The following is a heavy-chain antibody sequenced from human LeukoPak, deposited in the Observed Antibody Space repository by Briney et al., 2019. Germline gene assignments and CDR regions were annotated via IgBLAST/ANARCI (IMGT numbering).Heavy chain of an antibody. CDR3: ARADRSISGTTCWFDP. J-gene: IGHJ5*02. Sequence: SETLSLTCTVTGGSFSTYYWSWIRQPPGKGLEWIGYIYYSGSTYYNPSLKSRVTISVDTSKNQFSLKLSSVTAADTAVYYCARADRSISGTTCWFDPWGQGTLVTVSS. CDR2: IYYSGST. V-gene: IGHV4-59*06. D-gene: IGHD1-1*01. CDR1: GGSFSTYY.